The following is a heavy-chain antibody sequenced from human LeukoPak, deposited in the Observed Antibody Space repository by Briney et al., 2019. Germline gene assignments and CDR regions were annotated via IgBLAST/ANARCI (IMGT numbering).Heavy chain of an antibody. J-gene: IGHJ4*02. V-gene: IGHV3-48*01. D-gene: IGHD5-18*01. CDR1: GFTFSSYS. CDR2: ISSSGSII. CDR3: ARARGYSYGYSDY. Sequence: QAGGSLRLSCAASGFTFSSYSMNWVRQAPGKGLEGVSYISSSGSIIDYADSVKGRFTISRDNGKNSLYLQMNSLRAEDTAVYYCARARGYSYGYSDYWGQGTLVTVSS.